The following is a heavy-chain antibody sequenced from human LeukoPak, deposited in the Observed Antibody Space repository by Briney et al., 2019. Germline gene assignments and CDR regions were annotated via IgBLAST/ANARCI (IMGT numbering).Heavy chain of an antibody. CDR1: GYSISSGYY. CDR2: IYHSGST. Sequence: SETLSLACTVSGYSISSGYYWGWIRQPPGKGLEWIGSIYHSGSTNYNPSLKSRVTISVDTSKNQFSLKLSSVTAADTAVYYCARLKAGLFDYWGQGTLVTVSS. J-gene: IGHJ4*02. D-gene: IGHD6-19*01. V-gene: IGHV4-38-2*02. CDR3: ARLKAGLFDY.